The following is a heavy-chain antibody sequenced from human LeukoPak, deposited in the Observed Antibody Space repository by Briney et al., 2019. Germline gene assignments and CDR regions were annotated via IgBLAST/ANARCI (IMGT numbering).Heavy chain of an antibody. D-gene: IGHD3-3*01. CDR1: VGSFSGHY. V-gene: IGHV4-59*11. Sequence: PSETLSLTCAVYVGSFSGHYWSWIRQPPGKGLEWIGYIYYSGSTNYNPSLKSRVTISVDTSKNQFSLKLSSVTAADTAVYYCAREERYDFWSGYFDYWGQGTLVTVSS. CDR2: IYYSGST. J-gene: IGHJ4*02. CDR3: AREERYDFWSGYFDY.